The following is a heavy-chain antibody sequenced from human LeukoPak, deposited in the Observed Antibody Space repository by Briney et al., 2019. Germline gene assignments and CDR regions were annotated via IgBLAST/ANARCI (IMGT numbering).Heavy chain of an antibody. CDR1: GFTFSGYG. CDR3: AKVERSHRWVWFDP. D-gene: IGHD4-23*01. CDR2: IRYDGSNN. J-gene: IGHJ5*02. V-gene: IGHV3-30*02. Sequence: GGYLRRSCAASGFTFSGYGMHWVRQAPGKGLEWGAFIRYDGSNNYYADSVKGRFTISRDNATTTLYLQMNSLRAEDTAVYYCAKVERSHRWVWFDPWGQGTLVTVSS.